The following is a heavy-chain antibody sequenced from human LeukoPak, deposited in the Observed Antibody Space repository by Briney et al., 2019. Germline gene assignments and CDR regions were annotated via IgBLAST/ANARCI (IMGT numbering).Heavy chain of an antibody. CDR1: GLTFSSYA. Sequence: GGSLRLSCAASGLTFSSYAMSWVRQAPGKGLEWVSTISGGGGDTFYADSVKGRFTVSRDNSKDTLYLQMNSLRVEDTGVYYCAKDGGYDRGGLVHWGQGTLVTVSS. CDR2: ISGGGGDT. V-gene: IGHV3-23*01. CDR3: AKDGGYDRGGLVH. J-gene: IGHJ4*02. D-gene: IGHD5-12*01.